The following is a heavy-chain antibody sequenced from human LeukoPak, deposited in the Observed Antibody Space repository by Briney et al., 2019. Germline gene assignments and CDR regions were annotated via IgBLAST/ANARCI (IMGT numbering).Heavy chain of an antibody. V-gene: IGHV3-11*04. D-gene: IGHD6-13*01. CDR3: ARRAAAGTPDY. CDR1: GFTFSDYY. Sequence: GGSLRLSCAASGFTFSDYYMSWIRQAPGKGLGWVSYISSSGSTIYYADSVKGRFTISRDNAKNSLYLQMNSLRAEDTAVYYCARRAAAGTPDYWGQGTLVTVSS. CDR2: ISSSGSTI. J-gene: IGHJ4*02.